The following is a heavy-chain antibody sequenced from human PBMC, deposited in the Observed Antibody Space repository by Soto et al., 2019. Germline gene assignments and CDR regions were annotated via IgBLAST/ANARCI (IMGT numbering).Heavy chain of an antibody. V-gene: IGHV3-11*01. J-gene: IGHJ6*02. D-gene: IGHD3-10*01. CDR2: MSRSGDSI. CDR1: GITFSDCY. Sequence: QVQLVESGGGLVKPGGSLRLSCAASGITFSDCYMNWIRQAPGKGLEWVSYMSRSGDSINYAGSVRGRFTVSRDNAKNSLYLQMNSLRAEDTAIYYCARVRFGQWGYAMDVWGQGTTVTVSS. CDR3: ARVRFGQWGYAMDV.